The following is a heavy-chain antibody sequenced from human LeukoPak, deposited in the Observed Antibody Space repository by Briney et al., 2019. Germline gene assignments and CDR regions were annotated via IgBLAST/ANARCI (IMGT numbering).Heavy chain of an antibody. Sequence: PGGSLRLSCTASGFNFGDYSLSWFRQAPGVGLEWVAFIRREGYGGTTEYAASVKGRFTISRDDSKSIAYLQMNSLKTEDTDVYYCTRDHDFWRGPLDVWGKGTTVTVSS. CDR2: IRREGYGGTT. CDR1: GFNFGDYS. D-gene: IGHD3-3*01. V-gene: IGHV3-49*03. J-gene: IGHJ6*04. CDR3: TRDHDFWRGPLDV.